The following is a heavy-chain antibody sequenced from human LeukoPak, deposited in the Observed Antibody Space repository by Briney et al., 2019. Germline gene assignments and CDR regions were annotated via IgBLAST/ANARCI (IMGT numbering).Heavy chain of an antibody. V-gene: IGHV1-2*02. CDR2: INPNSGGT. Sequence: ASVKVSCKASGYTFTGYYMHWVGQAPGQGLEWMGWINPNSGGTNYAQKFQGRVTMTRDTSISTAYMELSRLRSDDTAVYYCARDMGRKRGSYQFDYWGQGTLVTVSS. CDR3: ARDMGRKRGSYQFDY. J-gene: IGHJ4*02. D-gene: IGHD1-26*01. CDR1: GYTFTGYY.